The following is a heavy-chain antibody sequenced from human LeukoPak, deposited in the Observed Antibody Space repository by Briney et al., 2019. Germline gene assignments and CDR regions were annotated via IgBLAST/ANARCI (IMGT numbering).Heavy chain of an antibody. CDR3: AKGGRGYSYGSLDY. CDR2: ISDSGDST. V-gene: IGHV3-23*01. CDR1: GFTFSSYS. J-gene: IGHJ4*02. D-gene: IGHD5-18*01. Sequence: GGSLRLSCAASGFTFSSYSMDWVRQAPGKGLEWVSPISDSGDSTYYADSVKGRFTISRDNSKNTVYLQMNSLRAEDTAVYYCAKGGRGYSYGSLDYWGQGTLVFVSS.